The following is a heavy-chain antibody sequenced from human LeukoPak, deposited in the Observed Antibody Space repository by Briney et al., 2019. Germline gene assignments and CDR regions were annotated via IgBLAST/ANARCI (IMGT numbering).Heavy chain of an antibody. CDR3: ARVVLEWGSDY. J-gene: IGHJ4*02. CDR1: EFTFSNAW. CDR2: ISSSSSYI. Sequence: GGSLRLSCAASEFTFSNAWMSWVRQAPGKGLEWVSSISSSSSYIYYADSVKGRFTISRDNAKNSLYLQMNSLRAEDTAVYYCARVVLEWGSDYWGQGTLVTVSS. D-gene: IGHD2-15*01. V-gene: IGHV3-21*01.